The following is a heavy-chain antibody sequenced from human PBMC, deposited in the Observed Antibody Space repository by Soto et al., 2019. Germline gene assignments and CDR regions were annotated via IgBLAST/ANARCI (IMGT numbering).Heavy chain of an antibody. V-gene: IGHV4-31*03. D-gene: IGHD2-8*01. CDR1: GVSISSRGYY. CDR2: IYYSGST. J-gene: IGHJ4*02. CDR3: ARDKGTNLDY. Sequence: SETLSLTCTVSGVSISSRGYYWSWIRQHPGKGLEWIGYIYYSGSTYYNPSLKSRVTISVDTSKNQFSLKLSSVTAADTAVYYCARDKGTNLDYWGQGTLVTVSS.